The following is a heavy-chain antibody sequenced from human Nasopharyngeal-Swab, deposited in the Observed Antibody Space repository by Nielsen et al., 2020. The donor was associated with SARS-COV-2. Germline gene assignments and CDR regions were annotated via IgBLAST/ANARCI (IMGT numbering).Heavy chain of an antibody. CDR1: GYTLTELS. CDR2: FDPEDGET. Sequence: ASVKVSCKVSGYTLTELSMHWVRQAPGKGLEWMGGFDPEDGETIYAQKFQGRVTMTEDTSTDTAYMELSSLRSEDTAVYYCATGYAYCGGDCFIDCWGQGTLVTVSS. J-gene: IGHJ4*02. V-gene: IGHV1-24*01. D-gene: IGHD2-21*02. CDR3: ATGYAYCGGDCFIDC.